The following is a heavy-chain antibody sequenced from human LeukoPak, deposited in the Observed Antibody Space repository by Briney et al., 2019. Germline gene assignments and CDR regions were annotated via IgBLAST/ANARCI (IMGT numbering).Heavy chain of an antibody. V-gene: IGHV3-48*01. CDR3: AKRRGMYSSSGEIDY. D-gene: IGHD6-13*01. CDR2: ISSSSSTI. CDR1: GFTFSSYS. J-gene: IGHJ4*02. Sequence: PGGSLRLSCAASGFTFSSYSMNWVRQAPGKGLEWVSYISSSSSTIYYADSVKGRFTISRDNAKNSLYLQMNSLRAEDTAVYYCAKRRGMYSSSGEIDYWGQGTLVTVSS.